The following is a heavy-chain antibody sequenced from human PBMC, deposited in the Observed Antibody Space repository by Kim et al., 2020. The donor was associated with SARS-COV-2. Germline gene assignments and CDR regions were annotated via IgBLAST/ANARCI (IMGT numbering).Heavy chain of an antibody. CDR2: ISSSSYI. CDR1: GFTFSSYS. Sequence: GGSLRLSCAASGFTFSSYSMNWVRQAPGKGLEWVSSISSSSYIYYADLVKGRFTISRDNAKNSLYLQMNSLRAEDTAVYYCAPEGHSRTQARYYYYMDVWGKGTTVTVSS. V-gene: IGHV3-21*01. J-gene: IGHJ6*03. CDR3: APEGHSRTQARYYYYMDV. D-gene: IGHD3-3*02.